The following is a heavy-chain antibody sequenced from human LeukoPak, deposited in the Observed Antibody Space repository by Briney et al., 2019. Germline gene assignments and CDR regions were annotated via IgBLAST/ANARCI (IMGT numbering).Heavy chain of an antibody. CDR3: ARCMVGATSPNYYYYYGMDV. D-gene: IGHD1-26*01. Sequence: PGGSLRLSCAASGFTFSSYGMHWVRQAPGKGLEWVAVIWYDGSNKYYADSVKGRFTISRDNSKNTLYLQMNSLRAEDTAVYYCARCMVGATSPNYYYYYGMDVWGQGTTVTVSS. J-gene: IGHJ6*02. CDR2: IWYDGSNK. CDR1: GFTFSSYG. V-gene: IGHV3-33*01.